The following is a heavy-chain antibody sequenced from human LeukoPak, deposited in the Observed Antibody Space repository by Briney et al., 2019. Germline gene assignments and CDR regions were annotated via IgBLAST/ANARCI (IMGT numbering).Heavy chain of an antibody. CDR2: IYYSGST. CDR3: ARDIRGYNYGWFDY. Sequence: PSETLSLTCTVSGGSTNSYFWTWIRQPPGKGLEWIGYIYYSGSTKYNPSLKSRVTISLDTSKNQFSLNLSSVTAADTAVYYCARDIRGYNYGWFDYWGQGTLVTASS. V-gene: IGHV4-59*01. D-gene: IGHD5-18*01. J-gene: IGHJ4*02. CDR1: GGSTNSYF.